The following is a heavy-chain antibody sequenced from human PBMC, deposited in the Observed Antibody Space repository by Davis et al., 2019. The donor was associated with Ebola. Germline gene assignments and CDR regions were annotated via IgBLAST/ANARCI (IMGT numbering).Heavy chain of an antibody. Sequence: ASVKVSCKASGGTFSSYAISWVRQAPGQGLEWMGWMNPNSGNTGYAQKFQGRVTMTRNTSISTAYMELSSLRSEDTAVYYCARERVLAREWFDPWGQGTLVTVSS. CDR3: ARERVLAREWFDP. CDR1: GGTFSSYA. V-gene: IGHV1-8*02. D-gene: IGHD2-8*02. J-gene: IGHJ5*02. CDR2: MNPNSGNT.